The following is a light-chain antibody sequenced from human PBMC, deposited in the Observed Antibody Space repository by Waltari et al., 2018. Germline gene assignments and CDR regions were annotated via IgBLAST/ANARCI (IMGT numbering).Light chain of an antibody. CDR2: GAS. J-gene: IGKJ1*01. CDR3: QHYVRLPVT. V-gene: IGKV3-20*01. CDR1: QSVSRT. Sequence: IVLTQSPGTLSLSPGERATLSCRASQSVSRTLAWYQQKPGQAPRLLIYGASIRATGIPDRFSGSGSGTDFSLTVSRLEPEDFAVYYCQHYVRLPVTFGQVTEVEIK.